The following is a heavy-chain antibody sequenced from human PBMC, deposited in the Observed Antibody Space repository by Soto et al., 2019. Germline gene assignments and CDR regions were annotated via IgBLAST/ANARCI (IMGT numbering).Heavy chain of an antibody. CDR2: INHSGST. CDR3: ASRYSSSWYRTYYFDY. CDR1: GGSFSGYY. J-gene: IGHJ4*02. Sequence: QVQLQQWGAGLLKPSETLSLTCAVYGGSFSGYYWSWIRKPPGKGLEWIGEINHSGSTNYNPSLKSRVTISVDTSKNQFSLKLSSVTAADTAVYYCASRYSSSWYRTYYFDYWGQGTLVTVSS. D-gene: IGHD6-13*01. V-gene: IGHV4-34*01.